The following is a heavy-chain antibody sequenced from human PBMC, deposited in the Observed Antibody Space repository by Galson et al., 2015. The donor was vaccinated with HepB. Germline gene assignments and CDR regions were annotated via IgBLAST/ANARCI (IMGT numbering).Heavy chain of an antibody. CDR2: IIPIFGTA. CDR3: ARDGGATFYWYFDL. Sequence: SVKVSCKAPGGTFSSYAISWVRQAPGQGLEWMGGIIPIFGTANYAQKFQGRVTITADESTSTAYMELSSLRSEDTAVYYCARDGGATFYWYFDLWGRGTLVTVSS. V-gene: IGHV1-69*13. CDR1: GGTFSSYA. J-gene: IGHJ2*01. D-gene: IGHD1-26*01.